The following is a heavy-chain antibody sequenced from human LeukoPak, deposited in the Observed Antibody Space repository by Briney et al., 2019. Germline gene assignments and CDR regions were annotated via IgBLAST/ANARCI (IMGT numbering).Heavy chain of an antibody. CDR1: VGSISSSSAY. CDR2: IYYSKNT. Sequence: PSETLSLTCTVSVGSISSSSAYGGWIRQPRGNGLEWVGSIYYSKNTYYIPSLKSRVTITADTSKNQSSLTLGSVSGTDTAVYYCVSPRGFSYGYFDYWGQETLVTVSS. J-gene: IGHJ4*02. D-gene: IGHD5-18*01. CDR3: VSPRGFSYGYFDY. V-gene: IGHV4-39*01.